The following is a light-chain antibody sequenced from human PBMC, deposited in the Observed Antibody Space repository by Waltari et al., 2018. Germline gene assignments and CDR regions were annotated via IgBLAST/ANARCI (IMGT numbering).Light chain of an antibody. CDR3: QQSYSTPRLT. CDR2: AAS. CDR1: QSISNY. V-gene: IGKV1-39*01. Sequence: DIQMTQSPSSLSASVGDRVTITCRASQSISNYLNWYQQKPEKAPKLLIYAASSLQSGVPSRFSGSVSWTDFTLTISSLQPEDFATYYCQQSYSTPRLTFGGGTKVEIK. J-gene: IGKJ4*01.